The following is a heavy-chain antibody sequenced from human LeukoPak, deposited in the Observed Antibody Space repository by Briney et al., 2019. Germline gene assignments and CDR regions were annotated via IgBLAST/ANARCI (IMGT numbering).Heavy chain of an antibody. Sequence: GGSLRLSCAVSGLTFSNYAMTWVRQAPGKGLEWVSSISGSGGNTYYADSVKGRFAISRDNSKNTLYLQMNSLRAEDTAVYYCAKARIVKVAAAGGFDYWGQGTLVTVSS. CDR2: ISGSGGNT. D-gene: IGHD6-13*01. CDR1: GLTFSNYA. V-gene: IGHV3-23*01. CDR3: AKARIVKVAAAGGFDY. J-gene: IGHJ4*02.